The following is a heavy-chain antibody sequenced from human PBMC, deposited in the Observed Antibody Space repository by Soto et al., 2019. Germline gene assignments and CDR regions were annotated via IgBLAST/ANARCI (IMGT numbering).Heavy chain of an antibody. CDR3: ATHRGGDCYSCYYYYYGMDV. CDR2: FDPEDGET. CDR1: GYTLTELS. J-gene: IGHJ6*02. Sequence: QVQLVQSGAEVKKPGASVKVSCKVSGYTLTELSMHWVRQAPGKGLEWMGGFDPEDGETIYAQKFQGRVTMTEDTSTDTAYMELSSLRSEDTAVYYCATHRGGDCYSCYYYYYGMDVWGQGTTVTVSS. D-gene: IGHD2-21*02. V-gene: IGHV1-24*01.